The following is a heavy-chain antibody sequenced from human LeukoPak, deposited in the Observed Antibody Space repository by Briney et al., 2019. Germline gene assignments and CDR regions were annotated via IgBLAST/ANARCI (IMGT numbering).Heavy chain of an antibody. CDR3: SRGSNTAL. D-gene: IGHD2-21*02. CDR2: INTNTGNP. Sequence: ASVKVSCKPSGYTFTSYAMNSVRQAPGQGLERMGWINTNTGNPTYAQGFTGRFVFSLDTTVSTAYLQISSLKAEDTAVYYCSRGSNTALWGQGTLVTVSS. CDR1: GYTFTSYA. J-gene: IGHJ4*02. V-gene: IGHV7-4-1*02.